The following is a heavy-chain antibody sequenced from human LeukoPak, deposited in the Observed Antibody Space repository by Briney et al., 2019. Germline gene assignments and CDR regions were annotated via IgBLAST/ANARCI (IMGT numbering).Heavy chain of an antibody. D-gene: IGHD6-13*01. Sequence: SETLSLTCAVYGGSFSGYYWSWIRQPPGKGLEWIGEINHSGSTNYNPSLKSRVTISVDTSKNQFSLKLSSVTAADTAVYYCARHRRYSSSWYYYFDYWGQGTLVTVSS. CDR3: ARHRRYSSSWYYYFDY. V-gene: IGHV4-34*01. J-gene: IGHJ4*02. CDR2: INHSGST. CDR1: GGSFSGYY.